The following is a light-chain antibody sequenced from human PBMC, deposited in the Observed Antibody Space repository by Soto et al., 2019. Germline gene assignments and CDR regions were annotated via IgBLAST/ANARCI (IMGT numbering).Light chain of an antibody. CDR1: QTINIY. Sequence: DNQMTQSPSSLSAYVGDSVTITCRASQTINIYLNWYQRKPGQAPKILIYGASSLQSGVSSRFSGSGSGTDFTLTISSLQPEDFATYYCQQYHSIPLTFGGGTKVEIK. J-gene: IGKJ4*01. CDR2: GAS. V-gene: IGKV1-39*01. CDR3: QQYHSIPLT.